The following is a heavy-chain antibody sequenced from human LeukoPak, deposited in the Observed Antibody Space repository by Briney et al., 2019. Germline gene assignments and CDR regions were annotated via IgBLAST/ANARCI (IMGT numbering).Heavy chain of an antibody. D-gene: IGHD3-22*01. CDR1: GYTFTSYD. CDR3: ASSPRTNYYDSSGYSY. CDR2: MNPNSGNT. J-gene: IGHJ4*02. Sequence: GASVKVSCKASGYTFTSYDINWVRQATGQGLEWMGWMNPNSGNTGYAQKFQGRVTMTSNTSISTAYMELSSLRSEDTAVYYCASSPRTNYYDSSGYSYWGQGTLVTVSS. V-gene: IGHV1-8*01.